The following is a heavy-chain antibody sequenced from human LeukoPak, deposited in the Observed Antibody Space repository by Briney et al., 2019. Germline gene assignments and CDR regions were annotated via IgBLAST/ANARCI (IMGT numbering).Heavy chain of an antibody. CDR1: GFAVSTNY. CDR3: ARDQRSESYYPWGWFDP. J-gene: IGHJ5*02. V-gene: IGHV3-66*02. Sequence: TGGSLRLSCAASGFAVSTNYLSWVRQAPGKGLEWVSVIYSDGSTYYTDSVKGRFTISRDNSKNTLSLQMNSLRPEDTAVYYCARDQRSESYYPWGWFDPWGQGTLVTVSS. D-gene: IGHD1-26*01. CDR2: IYSDGST.